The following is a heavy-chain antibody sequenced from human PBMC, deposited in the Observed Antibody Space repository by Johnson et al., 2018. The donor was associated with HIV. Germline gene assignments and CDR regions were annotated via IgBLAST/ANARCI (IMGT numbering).Heavy chain of an antibody. J-gene: IGHJ3*02. D-gene: IGHD1-26*01. Sequence: VQLVESGGGLVQPGRSLRLSCVASGVSVSDNYMSWVRQPPGKGLEWVSVMYSGGSTYYADSVKGRFIISRDNSKNTLYLQVNSLRTEDTALYYCAKEVATRGIVGARGAFDIWGQGTMVTVSS. V-gene: IGHV3-66*02. CDR2: MYSGGST. CDR1: GVSVSDNY. CDR3: AKEVATRGIVGARGAFDI.